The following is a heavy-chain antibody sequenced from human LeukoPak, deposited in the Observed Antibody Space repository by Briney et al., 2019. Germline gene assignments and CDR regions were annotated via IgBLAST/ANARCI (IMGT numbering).Heavy chain of an antibody. Sequence: GSVKVSCKASGYTFTGYYIHWVRQAPGQGLEWMGWINPNTGDTNYAQKFQGRVTMTRDTSISTAYMELSRLRSDDTAVYYCACRDYYDSSGYHDAFDIWGQGTMVTVSS. J-gene: IGHJ3*02. V-gene: IGHV1-2*02. CDR3: ACRDYYDSSGYHDAFDI. D-gene: IGHD3-22*01. CDR1: GYTFTGYY. CDR2: INPNTGDT.